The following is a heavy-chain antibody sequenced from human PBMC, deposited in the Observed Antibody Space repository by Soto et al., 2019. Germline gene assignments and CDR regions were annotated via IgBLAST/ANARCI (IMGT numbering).Heavy chain of an antibody. D-gene: IGHD3-10*01. CDR1: GFPFSIYW. CDR2: INNDGSSI. V-gene: IGHV3-74*01. J-gene: IGHJ5*02. CDR3: AKVGYYGSGTRGSDP. Sequence: PGGSLRLSCAASGFPFSIYWMHLVRQSPGKGLVWVSRINNDGSSISYADSVKGRFTISRDNAKNTLYLQMNSLRVEDTDVYYCAKVGYYGSGTRGSDPWGQGTLVTV.